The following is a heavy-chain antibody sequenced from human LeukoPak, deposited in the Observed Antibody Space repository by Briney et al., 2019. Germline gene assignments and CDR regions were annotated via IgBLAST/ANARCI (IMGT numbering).Heavy chain of an antibody. J-gene: IGHJ4*02. D-gene: IGHD5-18*01. Sequence: SETLSLTCTVSGRSISSYYWSWLRQPPGKGLEWIGYIYYSGSTTYNTSLKSRVTISLDTSKNQFSLKLSSVTAAGTAVYYCASGSGHIYGSVNFDYWGQGTLVTVSS. CDR3: ASGSGHIYGSVNFDY. CDR1: GRSISSYY. V-gene: IGHV4-59*08. CDR2: IYYSGST.